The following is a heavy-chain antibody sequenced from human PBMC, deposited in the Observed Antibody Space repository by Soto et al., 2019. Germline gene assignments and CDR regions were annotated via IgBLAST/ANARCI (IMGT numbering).Heavy chain of an antibody. D-gene: IGHD4-17*01. CDR1: GGSFSTYG. J-gene: IGHJ4*02. V-gene: IGHV1-69*13. CDR3: ARELDPYYGGNSLSLDH. CDR2: IIPKFGTT. Sequence: SVKVSCKASGGSFSTYGINWVRLAPGQGLEWMGGIIPKFGTTNYAQKFQGRVTITADESTNTAYMELNYLRSEDTAVYFCARELDPYYGGNSLSLDHWGQGTQVTVSS.